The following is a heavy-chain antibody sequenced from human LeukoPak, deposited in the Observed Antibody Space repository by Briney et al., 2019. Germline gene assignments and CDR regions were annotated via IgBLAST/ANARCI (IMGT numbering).Heavy chain of an antibody. CDR1: GGSSSGYY. CDR3: ARNPYDFWSGYFTHHFDY. CDR2: INHSGST. V-gene: IGHV4-34*01. Sequence: SETLSLTCAVYGGSSSGYYWSWIRQPPGKGLEWIGEINHSGSTNYNPSLKSRVTISADTSKNQFSLKLSSVTAADTAVYHCARNPYDFWSGYFTHHFDYWGQGTLVTVSS. J-gene: IGHJ4*02. D-gene: IGHD3-3*01.